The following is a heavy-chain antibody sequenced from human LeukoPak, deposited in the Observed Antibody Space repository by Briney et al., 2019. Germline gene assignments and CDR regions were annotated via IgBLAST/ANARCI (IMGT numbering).Heavy chain of an antibody. D-gene: IGHD3-9*01. CDR3: AKGGFVGLRYFDWLLSFGMDV. Sequence: GGSLRLSCAASGFTFSSYGMHWVRQAPGKGLEWVAVISYDGSNKYYVDSVKGRFTISRDNSKNTLYLQMNSLRAEDTAVYYCAKGGFVGLRYFDWLLSFGMDVWGQGTTVTVSS. CDR2: ISYDGSNK. V-gene: IGHV3-30*18. J-gene: IGHJ6*02. CDR1: GFTFSSYG.